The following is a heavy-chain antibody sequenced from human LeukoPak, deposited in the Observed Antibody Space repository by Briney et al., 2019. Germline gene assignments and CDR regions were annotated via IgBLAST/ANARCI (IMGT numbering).Heavy chain of an antibody. V-gene: IGHV4-30-4*01. Sequence: SQTLSLTCTVSGASIGSGDYFWCWIRQPPGKGLEWMGNIYNSGSTYYNPSLKSRVTISVDTSKNQFSLKLTSVTAADTAIYYCARMKGQSPRAAFDIWGQGTMVTVSS. J-gene: IGHJ3*02. CDR2: IYNSGST. CDR1: GASIGSGDYF. CDR3: ARMKGQSPRAAFDI.